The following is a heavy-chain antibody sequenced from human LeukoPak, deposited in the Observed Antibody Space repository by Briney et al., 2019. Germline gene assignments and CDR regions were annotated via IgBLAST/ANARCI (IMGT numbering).Heavy chain of an antibody. J-gene: IGHJ4*02. D-gene: IGHD3-10*01. CDR1: GFTFSPYN. CDR3: ARTIRGY. Sequence: GGSLRLSCVGSGFTFSPYNMHWVRQAPGKGLEWVANIKEDGSEKHYVDSVKGRFTISRDNAKNSLYLQMNSLRVEDTAVYYCARTIRGYWGQGTLVTVSS. V-gene: IGHV3-7*03. CDR2: IKEDGSEK.